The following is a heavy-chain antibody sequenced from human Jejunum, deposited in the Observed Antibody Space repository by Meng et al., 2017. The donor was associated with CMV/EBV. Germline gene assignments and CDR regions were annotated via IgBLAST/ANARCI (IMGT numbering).Heavy chain of an antibody. CDR3: SRGNRDSKYYAVDV. D-gene: IGHD3-22*01. J-gene: IGHJ6*02. V-gene: IGHV3-7*01. Sequence: EFTFHTSWMGWVRQAPGKRLEWVANIRRDGSEKYYVDSVKGRFTISRANAKNTLYLQMNSLRAEDTALYYCSRGNRDSKYYAVDVWGQGTKVTVSS. CDR2: IRRDGSEK. CDR1: EFTFHTSW.